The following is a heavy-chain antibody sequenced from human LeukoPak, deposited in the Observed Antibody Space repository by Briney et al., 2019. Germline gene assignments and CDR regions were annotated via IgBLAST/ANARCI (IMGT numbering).Heavy chain of an antibody. CDR1: GGSISSSSYY. CDR2: IYYSGST. J-gene: IGHJ4*02. D-gene: IGHD3-10*01. CDR3: ARTTRDYGSGSYFDY. Sequence: PSETLSLTCTVSGGSISSSSYYWGWIRQPPGKGLEWIGSIYYSGSTYYNPSLKSRVTISVDTSKNQFSLKLSSVTAADTAVYYCARTTRDYGSGSYFDYWGQGILVTVSS. V-gene: IGHV4-39*01.